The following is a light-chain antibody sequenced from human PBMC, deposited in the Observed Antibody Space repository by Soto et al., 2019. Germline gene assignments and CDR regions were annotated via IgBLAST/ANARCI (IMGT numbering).Light chain of an antibody. CDR1: SSDVGGYYY. CDR3: SSYTSSNTVYV. CDR2: QVS. V-gene: IGLV2-14*01. Sequence: QSALTQPASVSGSPGQSITISCTGTSSDVGGYYYVSWYQHHPGKAPKLMIYQVSNWPSGVSNRFSGSKSGNTASLTISGLQAEDEADYYCSSYTSSNTVYVFGTGTKVTVL. J-gene: IGLJ1*01.